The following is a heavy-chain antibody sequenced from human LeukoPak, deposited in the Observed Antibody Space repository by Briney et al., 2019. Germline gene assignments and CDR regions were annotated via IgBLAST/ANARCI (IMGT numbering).Heavy chain of an antibody. CDR2: FDPEDGET. CDR1: GYTLTELS. Sequence: ASVKVSCKVSGYTLTELSMHWVRQAPGKGLEWMGGFDPEDGETIYAQKFQGRVTMTRDTSISTAYMELSRLRSDDTAVYYCAREGAAAESGYFDYWGQGTLVTVSS. J-gene: IGHJ4*02. CDR3: AREGAAAESGYFDY. D-gene: IGHD6-13*01. V-gene: IGHV1-24*01.